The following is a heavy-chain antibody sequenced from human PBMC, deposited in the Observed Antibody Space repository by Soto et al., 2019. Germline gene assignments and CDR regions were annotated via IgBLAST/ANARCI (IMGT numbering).Heavy chain of an antibody. CDR3: ARGWGTMVRGVFDP. V-gene: IGHV4-59*01. D-gene: IGHD3-10*01. CDR1: GDSISSYY. CDR2: IYYSGST. J-gene: IGHJ5*02. Sequence: SETLSLTCTVSGDSISSYYWSWIRQPPGKGLEWIGYIYYSGSTNYNPSLKSRVTISVDTSKNQFSLKLSSVTAADTAVYYCARGWGTMVRGVFDPWGQGTLVTVS.